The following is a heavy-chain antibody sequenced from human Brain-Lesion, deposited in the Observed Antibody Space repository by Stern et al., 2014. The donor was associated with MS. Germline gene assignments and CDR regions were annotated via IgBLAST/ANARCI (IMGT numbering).Heavy chain of an antibody. J-gene: IGHJ6*02. Sequence: QMQLAQSGAEVKKPGASVKVSCKTSGYIFTGYYIHWVRQAPGQGLEWMAWINPNTGGPKYAQKFQGRVTMSRDTSISTAYVELSSLTSDDTAVYYCARDQRGITIFGVVTDYYYLGMDVWGQGTTVTVSS. CDR1: GYIFTGYY. V-gene: IGHV1-2*02. CDR3: ARDQRGITIFGVVTDYYYLGMDV. D-gene: IGHD3-3*01. CDR2: INPNTGGP.